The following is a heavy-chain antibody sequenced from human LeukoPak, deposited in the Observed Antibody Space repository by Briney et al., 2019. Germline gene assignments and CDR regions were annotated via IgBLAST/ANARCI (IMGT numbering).Heavy chain of an antibody. CDR1: GYTFTSYG. D-gene: IGHD1-7*01. J-gene: IGHJ4*02. V-gene: IGHV1-18*01. CDR2: ISSYNGNT. Sequence: ASVKVSCKASGYTFTSYGISWVRQPRGQGLEWMGWISSYNGNTNYAQKLRGRVTMTTDTSTSKAHMELRSLRSDDPAVYYCARAANWNSLDYWGQGTLVTVSS. CDR3: ARAANWNSLDY.